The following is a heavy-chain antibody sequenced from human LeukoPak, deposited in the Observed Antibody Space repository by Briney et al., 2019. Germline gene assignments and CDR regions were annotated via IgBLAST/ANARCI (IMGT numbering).Heavy chain of an antibody. J-gene: IGHJ4*02. Sequence: PSETLSLTCTVSGGSISSGGYYWSWIRQPPGKGLEWIGYIYHSGSTYYNPSLKSRVTISVDRSKNQFSLKLSSVTAADTAVYYCASYQDTAMVTEGFDYWGQGTLVTVSS. CDR2: IYHSGST. D-gene: IGHD5-18*01. V-gene: IGHV4-30-2*01. CDR3: ASYQDTAMVTEGFDY. CDR1: GGSISSGGYY.